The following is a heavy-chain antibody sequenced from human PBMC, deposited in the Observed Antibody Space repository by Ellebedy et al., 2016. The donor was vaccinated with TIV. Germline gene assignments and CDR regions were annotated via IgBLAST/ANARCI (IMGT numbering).Heavy chain of an antibody. D-gene: IGHD1-26*01. CDR3: ARPPASGSYSQPFDY. V-gene: IGHV1-46*01. J-gene: IGHJ4*02. Sequence: AASVKVSCKASGYTFTSYYIHWARQAPGQGLEWVGIINPSTGRTSYPQKFQGRVIMTRDTSTSTVYLELRSLRSEDTAVYYCARPPASGSYSQPFDYWGQGTRVTVSS. CDR1: GYTFTSYY. CDR2: INPSTGRT.